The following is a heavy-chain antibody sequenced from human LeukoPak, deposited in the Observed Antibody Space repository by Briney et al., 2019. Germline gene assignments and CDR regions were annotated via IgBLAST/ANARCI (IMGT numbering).Heavy chain of an antibody. CDR1: GFTFSDYY. V-gene: IGHV3-11*05. CDR3: AKGSPPGD. Sequence: SGGSLRLSCAASGFTFSDYYMTWIRRAPGKGLEWVSYISTTSGFTKYADSVRGRFTISRDNAKNSLYLQMNTLRADDTAVYYCAKGSPPGDWGQGTLVTVSS. D-gene: IGHD3-16*01. J-gene: IGHJ4*02. CDR2: ISTTSGFT.